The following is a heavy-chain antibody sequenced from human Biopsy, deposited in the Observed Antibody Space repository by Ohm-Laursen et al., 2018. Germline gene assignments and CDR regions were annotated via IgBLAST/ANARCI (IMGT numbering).Heavy chain of an antibody. V-gene: IGHV1-46*01. CDR1: GYSFTSYY. CDR2: INPSGSTT. D-gene: IGHD6-19*01. J-gene: IGHJ4*02. CDR3: ARNTGWYGDLYYFDY. Sequence: ASVKVSCKASGYSFTSYYMHWVRQAPGQGLEWMGMINPSGSTTSYPQMFQGRVTMTRDTSKSTVYMELSSLRSADTAVYFCARNTGWYGDLYYFDYWGQGTLVTVSS.